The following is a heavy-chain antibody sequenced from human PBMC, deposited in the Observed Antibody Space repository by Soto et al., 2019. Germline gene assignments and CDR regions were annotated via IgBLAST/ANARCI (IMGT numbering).Heavy chain of an antibody. CDR1: GYTFASYG. V-gene: IGHV1-18*01. D-gene: IGHD1-26*01. Sequence: QVQLVQSGAEVKKPGASVKVSCKVSGYTFASYGISWARQAPGQGLEWMGWFNTYNGNINYAQKLQGSVTMTTYTSTSPAYMALRSLRSDYTTLYYCGRERGGYKYFDYRGQGTLVTISS. J-gene: IGHJ4*02. CDR2: FNTYNGNI. CDR3: GRERGGYKYFDY.